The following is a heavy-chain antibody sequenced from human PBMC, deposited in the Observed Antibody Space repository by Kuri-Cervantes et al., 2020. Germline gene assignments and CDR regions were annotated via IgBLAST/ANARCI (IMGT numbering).Heavy chain of an antibody. V-gene: IGHV3-52*01. Sequence: GESLKISCAASGFTFSSSWMHWVCQAPEKGLEWVADIKCDGSEKYYVDSVKGRLTISRDNAKNSLYLQVNSLRAEDMTVYYCAREQLWSAYFDYWGQGTLVTVSS. CDR1: GFTFSSSW. J-gene: IGHJ4*02. CDR2: IKCDGSEK. CDR3: AREQLWSAYFDY. D-gene: IGHD5-18*01.